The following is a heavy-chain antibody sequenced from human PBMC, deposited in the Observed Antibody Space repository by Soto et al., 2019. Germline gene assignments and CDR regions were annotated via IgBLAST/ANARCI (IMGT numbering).Heavy chain of an antibody. V-gene: IGHV3-23*01. CDR3: AKGLYSGLYPFDY. Sequence: PGGSLILSCSASGFTFRSYAMSWVRQASGKGLEWGSTITDSGGRTYYANSVKSGFTISRDNSKNTLFLQMNSLRAEDTALYYCAKGLYSGLYPFDYWGQGTLVTVSS. D-gene: IGHD6-19*01. CDR2: ITDSGGRT. J-gene: IGHJ4*02. CDR1: GFTFRSYA.